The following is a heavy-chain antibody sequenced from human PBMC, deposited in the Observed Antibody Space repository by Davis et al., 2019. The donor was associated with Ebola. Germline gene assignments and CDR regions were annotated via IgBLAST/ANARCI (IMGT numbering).Heavy chain of an antibody. Sequence: ASVKVSCKGSGYRFSDYDMHWVRQAPGQGLEWMGRINPSSGSTNYAQNFQGRVTMTRDTSISTVYMEMTRLTSDDTAVFYCARGTRSQVLFAYWGHGTLVTVSS. D-gene: IGHD1-14*01. CDR3: ARGTRSQVLFAY. CDR2: INPSSGST. CDR1: GYRFSDYD. V-gene: IGHV1-2*02. J-gene: IGHJ4*01.